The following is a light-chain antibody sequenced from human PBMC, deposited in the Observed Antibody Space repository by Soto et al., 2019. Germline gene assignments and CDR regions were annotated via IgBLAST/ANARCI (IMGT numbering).Light chain of an antibody. V-gene: IGKV1-5*01. CDR1: QSISSW. J-gene: IGKJ4*01. CDR2: DAS. CDR3: QQYNIYPLT. Sequence: DIQMTQSPSTLSASVGDRVTITCRASQSISSWLAWYQQKPGKAPKLLIYDASSLESGVPSRFSGSGAGTEFTLTIRSLQPDDFATYYCQQYNIYPLTFGGGTKVEIK.